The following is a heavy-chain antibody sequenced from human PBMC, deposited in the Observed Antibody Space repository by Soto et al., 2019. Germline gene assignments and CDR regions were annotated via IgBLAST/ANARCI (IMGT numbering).Heavy chain of an antibody. CDR3: ARIYRPDGNWFDP. V-gene: IGHV4-39*01. Sequence: QLQLQESGPGLVKPSETLSLTCTVSGGSISSSSYYWGWIRQPPGKGLEWMGSIYYSGSTYYNPSLKGRGTISVDTSKNQFSLKLSSVTAADTAVYYCARIYRPDGNWFDPWGQGTLVTVSS. CDR2: IYYSGST. CDR1: GGSISSSSYY. J-gene: IGHJ5*02. D-gene: IGHD5-12*01.